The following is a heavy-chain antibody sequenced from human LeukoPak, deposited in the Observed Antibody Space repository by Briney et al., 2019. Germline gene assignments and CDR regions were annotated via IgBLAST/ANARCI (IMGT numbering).Heavy chain of an antibody. CDR3: AREGAVAGNDY. CDR1: GYTFTSYC. CDR2: INPSGGST. V-gene: IGHV1-46*01. D-gene: IGHD6-19*01. J-gene: IGHJ4*02. Sequence: ASVKVSCKASGYTFTSYCMHWVRQAPGQGLEWMGVINPSGGSTSYAQKFQGRVTMTRDTSTSTVYMELSSLRSEDTAVYYCAREGAVAGNDYWGQGTLVTVSS.